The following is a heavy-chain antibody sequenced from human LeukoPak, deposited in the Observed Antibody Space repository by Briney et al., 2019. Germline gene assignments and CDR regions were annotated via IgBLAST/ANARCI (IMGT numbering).Heavy chain of an antibody. CDR1: GFTFSSYW. D-gene: IGHD1-26*01. V-gene: IGHV3-74*01. Sequence: GGSLRLSCAASGFTFSSYWMHWVRQAPGKGLVWFSRINSDGSTTNYADYVKGRFTISRDNAKNTLYLQMNSLRAEDTAVYYCARRSSGSPPYYFDYWGQGTLVTVSS. CDR2: INSDGSTT. J-gene: IGHJ4*02. CDR3: ARRSSGSPPYYFDY.